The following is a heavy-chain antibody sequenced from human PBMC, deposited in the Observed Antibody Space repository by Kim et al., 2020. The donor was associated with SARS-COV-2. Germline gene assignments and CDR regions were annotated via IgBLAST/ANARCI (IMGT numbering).Heavy chain of an antibody. Sequence: ETLSLTCTVSGGSISSYYWSWIRQPAGKGLEWIGRIYTSGSTNYNPSLKSRVTMSVDTSKNQFSLNLRSVTAADTAVYYCAGAAAGLNYYYYGMDVWGQGTTVTVSS. V-gene: IGHV4-4*07. J-gene: IGHJ6*02. D-gene: IGHD6-13*01. CDR2: IYTSGST. CDR1: GGSISSYY. CDR3: AGAAAGLNYYYYGMDV.